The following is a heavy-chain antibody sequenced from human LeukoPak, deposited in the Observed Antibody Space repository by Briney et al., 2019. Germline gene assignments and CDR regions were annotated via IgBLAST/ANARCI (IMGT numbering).Heavy chain of an antibody. CDR3: AKSNDGSDAFDI. Sequence: GGSLRLSYAASGFTFDDYAMHWVRQAPGKGLEWVSLISGDGGSTHYADSVKGRFTISRDNSKNSLYLQMNSLRTEDTALYYCAKSNDGSDAFDIWGQGTMVTVFS. CDR1: GFTFDDYA. D-gene: IGHD3-10*01. CDR2: ISGDGGST. V-gene: IGHV3-43*02. J-gene: IGHJ3*02.